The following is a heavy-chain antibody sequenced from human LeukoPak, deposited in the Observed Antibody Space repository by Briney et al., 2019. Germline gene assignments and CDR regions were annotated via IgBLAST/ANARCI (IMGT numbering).Heavy chain of an antibody. J-gene: IGHJ4*02. Sequence: PSETLSLTCTVSGGSISSYYWSWVRQPPGKGLEWIGYIYYSGRTNYNPSLKSRVTISVDTSKNQFSLKLSSVTAADTAVYYCATGSGYYMTEYYFDYWGQGTLVTVSS. CDR1: GGSISSYY. D-gene: IGHD3-3*01. CDR2: IYYSGRT. CDR3: ATGSGYYMTEYYFDY. V-gene: IGHV4-59*01.